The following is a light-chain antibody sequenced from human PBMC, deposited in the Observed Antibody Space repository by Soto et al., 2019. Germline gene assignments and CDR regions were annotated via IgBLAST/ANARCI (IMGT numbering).Light chain of an antibody. V-gene: IGKV1-5*03. CDR3: QQHNSFPLT. CDR2: DAP. Sequence: DIQMTQSPSTLSASIGDRVTITCRASQSISNWLAWYQQKPGKAPNILIYDAPSLRSGVSSRFSGSGSGTEFTLTISSLQPDDFATCDCQQHNSFPLTFGGGTRVEI. J-gene: IGKJ4*01. CDR1: QSISNW.